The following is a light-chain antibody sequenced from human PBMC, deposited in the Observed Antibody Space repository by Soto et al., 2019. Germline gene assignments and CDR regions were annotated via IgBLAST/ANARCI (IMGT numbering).Light chain of an antibody. J-gene: IGKJ2*01. CDR3: XXXXDAPYT. CDR2: GAS. Sequence: EIVLTQSPGTLSLSPGERATLSCRASQSVGSNNLAWYQQKSGQPPRLLIYGASSRAAGIPDRFSGSGSGTDFTLTVSRXESEDFXXXXXXXXXDAPYTFGQGTTLEI. V-gene: IGKV3-20*01. CDR1: QSVGSNN.